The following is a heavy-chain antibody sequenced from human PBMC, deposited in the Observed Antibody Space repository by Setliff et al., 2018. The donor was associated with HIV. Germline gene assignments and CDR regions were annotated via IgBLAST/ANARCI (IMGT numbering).Heavy chain of an antibody. CDR1: GDSITSGGYF. D-gene: IGHD3-3*01. CDR2: ISYSGST. J-gene: IGHJ5*02. Sequence: SETLSLTCTVSGDSITSGGYFWSWIRQHPGKGLEWIGYISYSGSTNYSPSLKSRVTISVDTSKNQFSLKLSSVTAADTAVYYCARGLGYNFWSGYSPIGWFDPWGQGTLVTVSS. V-gene: IGHV4-61*08. CDR3: ARGLGYNFWSGYSPIGWFDP.